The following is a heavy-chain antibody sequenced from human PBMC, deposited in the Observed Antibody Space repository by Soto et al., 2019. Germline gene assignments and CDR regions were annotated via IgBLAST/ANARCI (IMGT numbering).Heavy chain of an antibody. Sequence: LRLSCAASGFSSSNYAMHWVRQAPGKGLEWVAVIWYDGSNKYYADSVKGRFTISKDNSQNTLYLQMNSLRAKDTAVYYCTRDPYGGSRYYFDSWGQGTLVTVSS. D-gene: IGHD1-26*01. CDR2: IWYDGSNK. CDR3: TRDPYGGSRYYFDS. CDR1: GFSSSNYA. J-gene: IGHJ4*02. V-gene: IGHV3-33*01.